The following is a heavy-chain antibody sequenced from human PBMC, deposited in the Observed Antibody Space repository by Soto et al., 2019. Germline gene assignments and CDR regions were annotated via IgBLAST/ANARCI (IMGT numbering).Heavy chain of an antibody. J-gene: IGHJ3*02. Sequence: PSETLSLTCTVSGGSIRSYYWSWIRQPPVKGLEWIGFIYYTGSTNYNPSLKSRVTISVDTSKNQFSLRLSSVTAADTAVYYCARSYYYDSSAYRNDALDIWGRGTMVTVSS. V-gene: IGHV4-59*08. CDR1: GGSIRSYY. CDR2: IYYTGST. D-gene: IGHD3-22*01. CDR3: ARSYYYDSSAYRNDALDI.